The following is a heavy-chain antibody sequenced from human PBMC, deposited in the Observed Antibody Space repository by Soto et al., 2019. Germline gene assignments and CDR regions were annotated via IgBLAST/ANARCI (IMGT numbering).Heavy chain of an antibody. Sequence: PGGSLRLSCTASGFTFGDYAMSWFRQAPGKGLEWVGFIRSKAYGGTTEYAASVKGRFTISRDDSKSIAYLQMNSLKTEDTAVYYCTPTDYDILTGYTHSDAFDIWGQGTMVTVSS. CDR1: GFTFGDYA. V-gene: IGHV3-49*03. CDR3: TPTDYDILTGYTHSDAFDI. J-gene: IGHJ3*02. D-gene: IGHD3-9*01. CDR2: IRSKAYGGTT.